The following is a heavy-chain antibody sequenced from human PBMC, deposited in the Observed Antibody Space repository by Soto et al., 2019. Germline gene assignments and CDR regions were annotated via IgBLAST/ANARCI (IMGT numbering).Heavy chain of an antibody. Sequence: QLQLQESGPGLVKPSETLSLTCAVSGASISRTGFHWGWIRQPPGQGLEWIGSIYEGGTTFYNSSLKSRVTISAGTSKNHFSLELNSVTAADPAVYFCAGRGSGHTFDYWGQGTLVTVSS. J-gene: IGHJ4*02. V-gene: IGHV4-39*01. CDR1: GASISRTGFH. CDR2: IYEGGTT. CDR3: AGRGSGHTFDY. D-gene: IGHD3-10*01.